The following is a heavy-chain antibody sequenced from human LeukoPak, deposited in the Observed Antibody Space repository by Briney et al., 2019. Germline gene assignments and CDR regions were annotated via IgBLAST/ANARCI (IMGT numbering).Heavy chain of an antibody. J-gene: IGHJ4*02. CDR3: ARGLRYYYGSDGYFDY. CDR1: GGSISSYY. CDR2: INHSGST. Sequence: SETLSLTCTVSGGSISSYYWSWIRQPPGKVLEWIGEINHSGSTNYNPSLKSRVTISVDTSKNQFSLKLSLVTAADTAVYYCARGLRYYYGSDGYFDYWGQGTLVTVSS. D-gene: IGHD3-10*01. V-gene: IGHV4-34*01.